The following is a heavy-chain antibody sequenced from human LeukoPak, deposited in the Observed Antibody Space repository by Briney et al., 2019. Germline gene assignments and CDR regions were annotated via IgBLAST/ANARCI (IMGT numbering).Heavy chain of an antibody. V-gene: IGHV4-39*07. CDR1: GGSISSSSYY. J-gene: IGHJ6*03. CDR2: IYYSGST. Sequence: PSETLSLTCTVSGGSISSSSYYWGWVRQPPGKGLEWIGSIYYSGSTYYNPSLKSRVTISVDTSRTQFSLKLNSVTAADTAVYYCARDTYYYMDVWGKGTTVTVSS. CDR3: ARDTYYYMDV.